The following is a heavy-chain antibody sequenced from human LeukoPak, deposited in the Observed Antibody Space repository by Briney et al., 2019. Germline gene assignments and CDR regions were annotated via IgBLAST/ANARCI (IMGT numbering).Heavy chain of an antibody. D-gene: IGHD2-8*01. CDR2: INPNSGGT. CDR1: GYTFNGYY. Sequence: ASVKVSCKASGYTFNGYYMHWVRQAPGQGLEWMGWINPNSGGTNYAQKFQGRVTMTTDTSTSTAYMELRSLRSDDTAVYYCALISYCTTVTCYYLDYWGQGTLVTVSS. J-gene: IGHJ4*02. CDR3: ALISYCTTVTCYYLDY. V-gene: IGHV1-2*02.